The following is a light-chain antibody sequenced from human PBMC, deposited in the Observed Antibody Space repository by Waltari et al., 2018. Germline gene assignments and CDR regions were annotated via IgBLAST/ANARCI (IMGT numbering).Light chain of an antibody. Sequence: DILMTQSPDSLAVSLGENVTIHCKSSRSLFYNSNNKNYLVWYQQKPGQPPKLVISWASTRESGVPDRFSCSGSGTDFTLTISGLQADDVAVYYCQQYYRPPFTFGPGTKL. CDR3: QQYYRPPFT. V-gene: IGKV4-1*01. CDR2: WAS. CDR1: RSLFYNSNNKNY. J-gene: IGKJ3*01.